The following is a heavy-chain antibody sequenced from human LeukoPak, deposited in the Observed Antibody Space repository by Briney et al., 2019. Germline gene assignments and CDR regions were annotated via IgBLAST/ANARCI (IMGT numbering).Heavy chain of an antibody. V-gene: IGHV3-15*01. CDR3: NPDVFTQGSGLTFGFDY. CDR2: IKSKTDGGTT. D-gene: IGHD3-10*01. J-gene: IGHJ4*02. CDR1: GFTFSNAW. Sequence: GGSLRLSCAASGFTFSNAWMSWVRQAPGKGLEWVGRIKSKTDGGTTDYAAPVKGRFTISRGDSKNTLYLQMNSLKTEDTAVYFCNPDVFTQGSGLTFGFDYWGQGTLVTVSS.